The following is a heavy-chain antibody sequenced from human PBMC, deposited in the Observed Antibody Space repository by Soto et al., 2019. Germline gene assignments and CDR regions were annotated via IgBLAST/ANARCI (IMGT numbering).Heavy chain of an antibody. CDR2: IRSKAYGGTT. D-gene: IGHD3-9*01. CDR1: GFTFGDYS. V-gene: IGHV3-49*03. Sequence: TLRPPCPASGFTFGDYSRSWFRQASGKGLEWVGFIRSKAYGGTTEYAASVKRRFTISRDDSKSIAYLQMNTLKTEDTAVYYCTRERKIRYFDWLPDYWGQGTLVTVSS. J-gene: IGHJ4*02. CDR3: TRERKIRYFDWLPDY.